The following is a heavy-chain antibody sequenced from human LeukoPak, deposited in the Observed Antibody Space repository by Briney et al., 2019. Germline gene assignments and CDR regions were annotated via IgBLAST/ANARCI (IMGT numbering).Heavy chain of an antibody. CDR3: ARLGYSGSLYYFYC. Sequence: PETLSLTPTVSGGSISSYYWSWIRQPPGKGLEWIGYIYISGSTNYNPSLQCRATLPVDASKHQFSLNLSCVTAAPTAGYFCARLGYSGSLYYFYCWGQGTLVTVSS. CDR1: GGSISSYY. CDR2: IYISGST. V-gene: IGHV4-4*09. D-gene: IGHD1-26*01. J-gene: IGHJ4*02.